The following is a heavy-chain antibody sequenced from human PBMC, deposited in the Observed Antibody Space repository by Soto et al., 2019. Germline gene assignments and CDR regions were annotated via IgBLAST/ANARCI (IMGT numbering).Heavy chain of an antibody. D-gene: IGHD5-12*01. V-gene: IGHV1-69*13. Sequence: RASVSVSCKAARGTFSSCAIIWVRQAPGQGLEWMGGVMPVFGTANYSQKFKSKVTITADESTMTAYMELRSLRSGAAAVDDCPRAGRDGYQYYFEYWGPGSLATVSS. CDR3: PRAGRDGYQYYFEY. CDR2: VMPVFGTA. CDR1: RGTFSSCA. J-gene: IGHJ4*02.